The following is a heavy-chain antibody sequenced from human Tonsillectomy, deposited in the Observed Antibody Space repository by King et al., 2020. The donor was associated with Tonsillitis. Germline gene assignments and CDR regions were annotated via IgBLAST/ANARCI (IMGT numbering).Heavy chain of an antibody. J-gene: IGHJ4*02. CDR2: INHSGSN. CDR1: GGSFSGYY. Sequence: VQLQQWGAGLLKPSETLSLTCAVYGGSFSGYYCSWIRQPPGQGLEWSGEINHSGSNNYNPSLKSRVTISVDTSKNQFSLKLSSVTAADTAVYYCASFTVTTSHDYWGQGTLVTVSS. V-gene: IGHV4-34*01. D-gene: IGHD4-17*01. CDR3: ASFTVTTSHDY.